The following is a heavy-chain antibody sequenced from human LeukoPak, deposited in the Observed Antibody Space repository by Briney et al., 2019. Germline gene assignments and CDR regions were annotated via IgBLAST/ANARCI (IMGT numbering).Heavy chain of an antibody. J-gene: IGHJ4*02. CDR2: ISQDGSSK. CDR3: APTYYYDSRGAYYFDY. Sequence: GGSLRLSCAASGFTFSSYALHWVRQAPGKGLEWVAVISQDGSSKYYADSVKGRFTISRDNSKNTLYLQMNSLRAEDTAVYYCAPTYYYDSRGAYYFDYWGQGTLVTVSS. D-gene: IGHD3-22*01. V-gene: IGHV3-30-3*01. CDR1: GFTFSSYA.